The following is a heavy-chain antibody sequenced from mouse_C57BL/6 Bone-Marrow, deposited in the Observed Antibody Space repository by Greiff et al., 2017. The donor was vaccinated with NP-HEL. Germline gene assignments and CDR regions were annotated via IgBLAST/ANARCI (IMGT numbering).Heavy chain of an antibody. CDR3: ARLRRRTGEEDY. V-gene: IGHV1-81*01. CDR1: GYTFTSYG. D-gene: IGHD3-3*01. CDR2: IYPRSGNT. J-gene: IGHJ2*01. Sequence: QVQLQQSGAELARPGASVKLSCKASGYTFTSYGISWVKQRTGQGLEWIGEIYPRSGNTYYTEKFKGKATLTADKSSSTAYMELRSLTSEDSAVYFCARLRRRTGEEDYWGQGTTLTVSS.